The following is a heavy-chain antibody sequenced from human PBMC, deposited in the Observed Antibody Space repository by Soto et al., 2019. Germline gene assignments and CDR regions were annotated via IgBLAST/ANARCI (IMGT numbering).Heavy chain of an antibody. J-gene: IGHJ6*01. CDR2: ISYDGSNK. V-gene: IGHV3-30-3*01. CDR1: GFTFSSYA. Sequence: GGSLRLSCAASGFTFSSYAMPCVSQAPGKGLEGVAVISYDGSNKYYADSVKGRFSISMGNARHSMYLQMNSLRAEDTAVYFRAKDQEGSGSHLLVYNYYGMEVWGRGTTVTVSS. CDR3: AKDQEGSGSHLLVYNYYGMEV. D-gene: IGHD3-10*01.